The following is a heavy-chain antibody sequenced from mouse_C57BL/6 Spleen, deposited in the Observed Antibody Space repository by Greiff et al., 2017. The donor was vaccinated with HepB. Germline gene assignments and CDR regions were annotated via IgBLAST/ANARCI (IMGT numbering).Heavy chain of an antibody. CDR1: GFSLSTFGMG. CDR3: ARIAYGYYWFAY. D-gene: IGHD2-3*01. J-gene: IGHJ3*01. CDR2: IWWDDDK. Sequence: QVTLKVSGPGILQPSQTLSLTCSFSGFSLSTFGMGVGWIRQPSGKGLVWLAHIWWDDDKYYNPALKSRLTIAKDTSKNQVFLKIANVDTAATVTYYCARIAYGYYWFAYWGQGTLVTVSA. V-gene: IGHV8-8*01.